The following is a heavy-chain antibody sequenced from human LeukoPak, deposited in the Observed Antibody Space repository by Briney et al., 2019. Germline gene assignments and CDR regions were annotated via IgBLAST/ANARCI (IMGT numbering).Heavy chain of an antibody. D-gene: IGHD3-9*01. CDR3: ARGPAGLRYFDWLSKGDFDY. CDR2: ISAYNGNT. CDR1: GYTFTSYG. J-gene: IGHJ4*02. V-gene: IGHV1-18*01. Sequence: ASVKVSCKASGYTFTSYGISWVRQAPGQGLEWMGWISAYNGNTNYAQKLQGRVTMTTDTSTSTAYMELRSLRSDDTAVYYCARGPAGLRYFDWLSKGDFDYWGQGTLVTVSS.